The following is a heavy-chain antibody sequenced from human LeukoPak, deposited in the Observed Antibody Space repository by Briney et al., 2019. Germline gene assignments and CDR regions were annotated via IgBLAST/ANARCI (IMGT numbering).Heavy chain of an antibody. V-gene: IGHV3-43*02. CDR3: AKDIGGGSSSIL. CDR1: GFTFDDYA. J-gene: IGHJ4*02. CDR2: ISGDGGST. Sequence: GXXLRLSCAASGFTFDDYAMHWVRQAPGKGLEWVSLISGDGGSTYYADSVKGRFTISRDNSKNSLYLQMNSLRTEDTALYYCAKDIGGGSSSILWGQGTLVTVSS. D-gene: IGHD6-6*01.